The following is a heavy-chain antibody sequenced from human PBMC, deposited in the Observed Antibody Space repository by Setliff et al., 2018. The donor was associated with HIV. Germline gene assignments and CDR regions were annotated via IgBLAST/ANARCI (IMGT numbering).Heavy chain of an antibody. V-gene: IGHV3-9*01. J-gene: IGHJ6*02. CDR3: ARKFRPGHGVDV. Sequence: GGSLRLSCAASGFTFDDYAMHWGRQAPGKGLEWVSGINWNSGTIAYADFVKGRFTISRDNSKNTLYLQMNSLRAEDTAIYYCARKFRPGHGVDVWGQGTTVTVSS. CDR2: INWNSGTI. CDR1: GFTFDDYA. D-gene: IGHD3-10*01.